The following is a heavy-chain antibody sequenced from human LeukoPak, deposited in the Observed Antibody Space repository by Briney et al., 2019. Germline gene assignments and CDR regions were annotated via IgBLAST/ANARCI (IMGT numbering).Heavy chain of an antibody. V-gene: IGHV1-18*01. J-gene: IGHJ4*02. CDR1: GYTFTSYG. CDR2: ISAYNGNT. D-gene: IGHD5-18*01. Sequence: ASVKVSCKASGYTFTSYGINWVRQAPGQGLEWMGWISAYNGNTNYAQKLQGRLTMTTDTSTSTAYMELRSLRSDATAVYYCARDGLWPLYFDYWGQGTLVTVSS. CDR3: ARDGLWPLYFDY.